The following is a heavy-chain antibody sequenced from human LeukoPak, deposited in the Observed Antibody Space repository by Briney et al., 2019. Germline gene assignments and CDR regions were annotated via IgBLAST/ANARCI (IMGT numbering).Heavy chain of an antibody. CDR3: ARGEGYSDNYYMDV. V-gene: IGHV4-59*01. CDR1: GGSISSYY. CDR2: IYYSGST. J-gene: IGHJ6*03. D-gene: IGHD5-18*01. Sequence: SETLSLTCTVSGGSISSYYWSWIRQPPGKGLEWVGYIYYSGSTNYNPSLKSRVTISVDTSKNQFSLKLSSVTAADTAVYYCARGEGYSDNYYMDVWGKGTTVTVSS.